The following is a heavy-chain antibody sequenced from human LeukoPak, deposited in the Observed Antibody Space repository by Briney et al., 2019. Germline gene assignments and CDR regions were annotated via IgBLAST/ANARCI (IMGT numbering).Heavy chain of an antibody. J-gene: IGHJ4*02. CDR3: ARALAYSGSYYGMDY. Sequence: SETLSLTCTVSGGSISSSRYYWGWIRQPPGKGLEWIGSIYYSGNTYQNPSLKSRVTISVDTSKNQFSLKLSSVTAADTAVYYCARALAYSGSYYGMDYWGQGTLVTVSS. D-gene: IGHD1-26*01. V-gene: IGHV4-39*01. CDR2: IYYSGNT. CDR1: GGSISSSRYY.